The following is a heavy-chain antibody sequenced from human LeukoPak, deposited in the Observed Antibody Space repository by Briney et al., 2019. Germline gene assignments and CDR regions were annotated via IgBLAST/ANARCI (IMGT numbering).Heavy chain of an antibody. Sequence: SGPTLVNPTQTLTLTCTFSGFSLSTSGMCVSWIRQPPGKALEWLARIDWDDDKYYSTSLKTRLTISKDTSKNQVVLTMTNMDPVDTATYYCARIIHRVGWPDYWGQGTLVTVSS. J-gene: IGHJ4*02. V-gene: IGHV2-70*11. D-gene: IGHD2-15*01. CDR3: ARIIHRVGWPDY. CDR1: GFSLSTSGMC. CDR2: IDWDDDK.